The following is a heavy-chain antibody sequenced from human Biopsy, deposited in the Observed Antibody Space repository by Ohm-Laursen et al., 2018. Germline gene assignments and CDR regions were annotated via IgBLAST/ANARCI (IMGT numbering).Heavy chain of an antibody. Sequence: SLRLSCTASGFNSRVYPMTWVRQAPGKGLEWVSTIGSIDDSTYYADSVKGRFTISRDNSRDTLYLQMSSLRAEDTAVYYCAKDRYNYTPIGGFSMDVWGQGTTVTVSS. CDR2: IGSIDDST. J-gene: IGHJ6*02. CDR1: GFNSRVYP. CDR3: AKDRYNYTPIGGFSMDV. D-gene: IGHD5-18*01. V-gene: IGHV3-23*01.